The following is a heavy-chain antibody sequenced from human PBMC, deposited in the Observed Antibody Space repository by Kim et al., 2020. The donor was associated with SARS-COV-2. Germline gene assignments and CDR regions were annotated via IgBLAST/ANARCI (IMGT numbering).Heavy chain of an antibody. V-gene: IGHV3-74*01. J-gene: IGHJ5*02. CDR1: GFTFSSYW. Sequence: GGSLRLSCEASGFTFSSYWMNCVRQGPGKGLVWVSRIKSDGSDTHYADSVKGRFTISRDNAKNTLHLQLNRLGVEDTAIYYCARGSFQQGFDPWGQGTLVTVSS. CDR2: IKSDGSDT. CDR3: ARGSFQQGFDP. D-gene: IGHD6-13*01.